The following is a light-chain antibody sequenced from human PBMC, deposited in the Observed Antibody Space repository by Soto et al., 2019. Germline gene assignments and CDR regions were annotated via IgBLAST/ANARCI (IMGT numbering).Light chain of an antibody. CDR3: QQYGSSRLT. Sequence: TLSCRASQSVSSSYLAWYQQKPGQAPRLLIYGASSRATGIPDRFSGSGSGTDFTLTISRLEPEDFAVYYCQQYGSSRLTLGGGTKVDIK. V-gene: IGKV3-20*01. J-gene: IGKJ4*01. CDR2: GAS. CDR1: QSVSSSY.